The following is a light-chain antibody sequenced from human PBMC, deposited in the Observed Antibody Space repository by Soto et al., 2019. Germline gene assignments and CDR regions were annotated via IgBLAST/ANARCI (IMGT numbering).Light chain of an antibody. CDR1: QSVSSY. CDR2: DAS. V-gene: IGKV3-11*01. J-gene: IGKJ1*01. CDR3: QQRSDWPLT. Sequence: EIVLTQSPATLSLSPGERATLSCRASQSVSSYFAWYQQKPGQAPRLLIYDASSRATGIPARFSGSGFGTDFTLTISSLEPEDFAVYYCQQRSDWPLTFGQGTKVEIK.